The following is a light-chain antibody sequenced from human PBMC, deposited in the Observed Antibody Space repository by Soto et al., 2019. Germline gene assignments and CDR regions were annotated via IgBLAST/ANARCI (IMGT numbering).Light chain of an antibody. CDR3: SSYTSSSTYV. V-gene: IGLV2-14*01. CDR1: SSDVGGYDY. CDR2: DVS. J-gene: IGLJ1*01. Sequence: QSVLTQPASVSGSPGQSIAISCTGTSSDVGGYDYVSWYQQHPGKAPKVMIYDVSNRPSGVSNRFSGSKSDTTASLTISGLQAEDEADYYCSSYTSSSTYVFGTGTKVTLL.